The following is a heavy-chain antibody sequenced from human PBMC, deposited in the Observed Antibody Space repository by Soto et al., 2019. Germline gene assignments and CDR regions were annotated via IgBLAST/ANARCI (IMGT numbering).Heavy chain of an antibody. Sequence: SETLSLTCAVYGGYFSGYYRSWIRQPPGKGLEWMGEINQSRCTYYSPALKSRVSISVDWAKKQFSLKLSAVTAADTAVYYCARGRGRYYDSSGYYVYDDWGQGTRVTVSS. CDR3: ARGRGRYYDSSGYYVYDD. V-gene: IGHV4-34*01. CDR2: INQSRCT. CDR1: GGYFSGYY. J-gene: IGHJ4*02. D-gene: IGHD3-22*01.